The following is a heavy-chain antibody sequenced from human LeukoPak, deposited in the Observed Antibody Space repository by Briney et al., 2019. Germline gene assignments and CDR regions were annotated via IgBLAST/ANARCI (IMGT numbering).Heavy chain of an antibody. J-gene: IGHJ4*02. CDR2: IRYDGSNK. V-gene: IGHV3-30*02. D-gene: IGHD6-19*01. CDR3: AKSGGKAVDYFDY. CDR1: GFTFSSYG. Sequence: PGGSLRLSCAASGFTFSSYGMHWVRQAPGKGLERVAFIRYDGSNKYYADSVKGRFTISRDNSKNTPYLQMNSLRAEDPAVYYCAKSGGKAVDYFDYWGQGTLVTVSS.